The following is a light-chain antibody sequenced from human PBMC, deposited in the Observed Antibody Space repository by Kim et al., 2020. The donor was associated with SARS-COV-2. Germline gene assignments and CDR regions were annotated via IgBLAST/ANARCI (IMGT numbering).Light chain of an antibody. J-gene: IGKJ4*01. CDR1: QSVSSY. CDR2: DAS. CDR3: QQRSS. Sequence: ATLYLAPGERATRSCRARQSVSSYLAWYQQKPGQAPRLLIYDASNRATGIPARFSGSGSGTDFTLTISSLEPEDFAVYYCQQRSSFGGGTKVDIK. V-gene: IGKV3-11*01.